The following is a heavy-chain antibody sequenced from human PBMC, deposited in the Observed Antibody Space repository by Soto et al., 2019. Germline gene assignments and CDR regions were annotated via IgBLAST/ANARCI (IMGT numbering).Heavy chain of an antibody. Sequence: EVQLVESGGGLVQPGRSLRLSCAASGFIFDDYAMHWGRQAPGKGLEWVSGISWNSGSIGYADSVKGRFNISRDNAKNSRYLQMSSLSAEDTALYYCFVVVVAATDYYGMDVWGQGTTVTVSS. D-gene: IGHD2-15*01. CDR1: GFIFDDYA. V-gene: IGHV3-9*01. CDR2: ISWNSGSI. CDR3: FVVVVAATDYYGMDV. J-gene: IGHJ6*02.